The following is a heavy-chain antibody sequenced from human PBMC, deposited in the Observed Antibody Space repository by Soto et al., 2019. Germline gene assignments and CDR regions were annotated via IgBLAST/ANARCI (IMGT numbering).Heavy chain of an antibody. CDR2: IYNDGTT. D-gene: IGHD3-10*01. CDR1: GLPVAGSY. CDR3: VRPLPSGQTHARDV. V-gene: IGHV3-53*01. Sequence: PGGSLRLSCVASGLPVAGSYMAWVRQAPGKGLEWASVIYNDGTTYYSQSVEGRFTISRDTSKNTLYLQMDRLRDEDTAVYYCVRPLPSGQTHARDVWGHGTTVTVSS. J-gene: IGHJ6*02.